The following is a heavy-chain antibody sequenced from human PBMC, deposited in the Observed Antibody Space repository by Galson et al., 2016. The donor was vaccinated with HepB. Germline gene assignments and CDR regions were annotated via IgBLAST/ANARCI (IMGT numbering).Heavy chain of an antibody. J-gene: IGHJ4*02. CDR1: GYTYSIYY. CDR2: ISAYNGNT. V-gene: IGHV1-18*04. Sequence: SVKVSCKASGYTYSIYYMHWVRQAPGQGLEWMGWISAYNGNTNYAQKLQGRVTMTTDTSTSTVYMELSSLRSEDTAVYYCARDPRIAVAGTGAYFDYWGQGTLVTVSS. D-gene: IGHD6-19*01. CDR3: ARDPRIAVAGTGAYFDY.